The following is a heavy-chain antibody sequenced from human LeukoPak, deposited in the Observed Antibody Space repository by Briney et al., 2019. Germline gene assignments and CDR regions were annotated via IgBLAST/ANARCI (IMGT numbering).Heavy chain of an antibody. CDR1: GFTFGSYG. V-gene: IGHV3-30*18. CDR3: AKEGIVVVSRNTQFVFDY. D-gene: IGHD2-2*01. CDR2: ISYDGSNK. Sequence: AGGSLRLSCAASGFTFGSYGMHWVRQAPGKGLEWVAVISYDGSNKYYADSVKGRFTISRDNSKNTLYLQMNSLRAEDTAVYYCAKEGIVVVSRNTQFVFDYWSQGTLVTVSS. J-gene: IGHJ4*02.